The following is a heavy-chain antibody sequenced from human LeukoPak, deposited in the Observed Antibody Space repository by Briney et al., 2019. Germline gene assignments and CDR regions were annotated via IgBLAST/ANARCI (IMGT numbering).Heavy chain of an antibody. CDR1: GGSISSTAYY. CDR3: ARYDSTGYYLRSFDI. J-gene: IGHJ3*02. D-gene: IGHD3-22*01. V-gene: IGHV4-39*01. Sequence: SETLSLTCSVSGGSISSTAYYWAWIRQPPGEGLEGIGSIYYSGSTYYNASLKSRVTISVDSSKNQFSLKLSSVTAADTAVYYCARYDSTGYYLRSFDIWGRGTMVTVSS. CDR2: IYYSGST.